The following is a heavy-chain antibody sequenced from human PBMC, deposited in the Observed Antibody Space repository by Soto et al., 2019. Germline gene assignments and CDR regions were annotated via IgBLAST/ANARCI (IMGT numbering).Heavy chain of an antibody. D-gene: IGHD3-10*01. Sequence: QVPLQESGPGLVKPSETLSLSCTVSGGSISNYYWSWFRQTPGKGLEWIGYVHDSWGSNYNPSLKSRADISLDPSKSQFSLKLTSVTATDTAVYYCARQGFGALHGPVDVWGQGTTVTVSS. V-gene: IGHV4-59*08. CDR3: ARQGFGALHGPVDV. CDR2: VHDSWGS. J-gene: IGHJ6*02. CDR1: GGSISNYY.